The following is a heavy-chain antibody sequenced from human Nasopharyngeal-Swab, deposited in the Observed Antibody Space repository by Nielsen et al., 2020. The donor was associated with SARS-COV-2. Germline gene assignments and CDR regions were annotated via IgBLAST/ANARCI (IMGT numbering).Heavy chain of an antibody. CDR1: GFLSSGYD. CDR3: ATSSGGNDFDY. CDR2: IAYDGINK. D-gene: IGHD2-15*01. J-gene: IGHJ4*02. Sequence: GGSLRPSCVGSGFLSSGYDMHWVRQAPGKGLEWVAVIAYDGINKYYADAVEGRFTISRDNSKDTLNLQMNSLRPEDTAVYYCATSSGGNDFDYWGQGTLVTVSS. V-gene: IGHV3-30*03.